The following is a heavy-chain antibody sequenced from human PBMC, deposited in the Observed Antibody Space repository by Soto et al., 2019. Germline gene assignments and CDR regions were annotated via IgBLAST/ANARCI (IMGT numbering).Heavy chain of an antibody. J-gene: IGHJ4*02. Sequence: SETLSLTCTVSGGSISSYYWSWIRQPPGKGLEWIGYIYYSGSTNYNPSLKSRVTISVDTSKNQFSLKLSSVTAADTAVYYCAREVRGFDYWGQGTLVTVSS. CDR2: IYYSGST. CDR1: GGSISSYY. CDR3: AREVRGFDY. V-gene: IGHV4-59*01. D-gene: IGHD3-10*01.